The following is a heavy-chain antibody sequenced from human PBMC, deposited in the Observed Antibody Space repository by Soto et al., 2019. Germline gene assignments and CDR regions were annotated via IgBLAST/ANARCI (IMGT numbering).Heavy chain of an antibody. CDR3: AKDGAYSYGHRWYYFDY. Sequence: PGGSLRLSWAASGFTFSSYAMSWVRQAPGKGLEWVSAISGSGGSTYYADSVKGRFAISRDNSKNTLYLQMNSLRAEDTAVYYCAKDGAYSYGHRWYYFDYWGQGTLVTVSS. CDR1: GFTFSSYA. D-gene: IGHD5-18*01. CDR2: ISGSGGST. J-gene: IGHJ4*02. V-gene: IGHV3-23*01.